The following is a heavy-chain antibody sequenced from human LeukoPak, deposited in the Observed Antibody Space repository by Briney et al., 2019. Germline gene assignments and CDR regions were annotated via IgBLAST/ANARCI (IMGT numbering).Heavy chain of an antibody. CDR1: GGSIRSYY. CDR2: IYYSGST. D-gene: IGHD4-17*01. V-gene: IGHV4-59*01. J-gene: IGHJ5*02. Sequence: SETLSLTCTVSGGSIRSYYWSWIRQPPGKGLEWIGYIYYSGSTNYNPSLKSRVTISVDTSNNQLSLKVTSETAADTAVYYCARGGTTVTPGLLWFDPWGQGTLVTVSS. CDR3: ARGGTTVTPGLLWFDP.